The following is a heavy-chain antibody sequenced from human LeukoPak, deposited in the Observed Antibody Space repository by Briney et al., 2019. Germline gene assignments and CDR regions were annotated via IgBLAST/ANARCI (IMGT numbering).Heavy chain of an antibody. CDR1: GGSISSSTSY. D-gene: IGHD3-10*01. CDR3: ARHRYYGSGSYDAFDI. V-gene: IGHV4-39*01. Sequence: KSSETLSLTCTVSGGSISSSTSYWGWIRQPPGKGLEWFGSISSGGSTNYNPSLKSRVTISVDTSKNQFSLKLSSVTAADTAVYYCARHRYYGSGSYDAFDIWGQGTMVTVSS. CDR2: ISSGGST. J-gene: IGHJ3*02.